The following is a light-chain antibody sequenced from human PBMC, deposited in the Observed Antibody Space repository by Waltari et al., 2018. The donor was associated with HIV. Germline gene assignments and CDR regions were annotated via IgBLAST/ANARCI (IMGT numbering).Light chain of an antibody. CDR2: SAS. Sequence: MTQSPASLSASLGDRVTMTCRSSHDVATYVSWYQQRPGKPPSLLIYSASTLHIGVPSRFTGAGSGRLFTLTINRLQPEDFASYFCQQASALPLTFGGGTNV. CDR3: QQASALPLT. J-gene: IGKJ4*01. V-gene: IGKV1-39*01. CDR1: HDVATY.